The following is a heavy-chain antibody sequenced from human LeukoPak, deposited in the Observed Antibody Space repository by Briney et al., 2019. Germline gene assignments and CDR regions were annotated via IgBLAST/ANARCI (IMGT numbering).Heavy chain of an antibody. V-gene: IGHV3-23*01. Sequence: GGSLRLSCAASGFTFSSYGMSWVRQAPGKGLGWVSAISGSGGSTYYADSVKGRFTISRDNAKNSLYLQMNSLRAEDTAVYYCARVVGYYDSSGVVDYWGQGTLVTVSS. CDR1: GFTFSSYG. D-gene: IGHD3-22*01. J-gene: IGHJ4*02. CDR2: ISGSGGST. CDR3: ARVVGYYDSSGVVDY.